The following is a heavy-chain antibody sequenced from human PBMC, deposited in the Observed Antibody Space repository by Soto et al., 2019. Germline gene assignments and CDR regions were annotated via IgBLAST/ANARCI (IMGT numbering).Heavy chain of an antibody. Sequence: PGGFLRPSCAASGLTFSSYAMSWVRQAPGKGLEWVSGIGGSGGSTYYADSVKGRFTISRDNSKSTLYLQMNSLRAEDTAVYYCAKEREGYWGQRTLVTVSS. CDR2: IGGSGGST. J-gene: IGHJ4*02. CDR1: GLTFSSYA. CDR3: AKEREGY. V-gene: IGHV3-23*01.